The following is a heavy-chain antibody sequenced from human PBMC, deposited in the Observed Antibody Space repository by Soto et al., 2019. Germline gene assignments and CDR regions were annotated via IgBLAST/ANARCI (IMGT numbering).Heavy chain of an antibody. CDR3: AKELVNSGWTYFDY. Sequence: GGSLRLSCAASGFTFNTYAISWVRQAPGKGLDWVSAISDSGGRTYYADSVKGRFTISRDNSKNTLYLQMNSLRAEDTAVYFCAKELVNSGWTYFDYWGQGTLVTVSS. CDR1: GFTFNTYA. CDR2: ISDSGGRT. D-gene: IGHD6-19*01. J-gene: IGHJ4*02. V-gene: IGHV3-23*01.